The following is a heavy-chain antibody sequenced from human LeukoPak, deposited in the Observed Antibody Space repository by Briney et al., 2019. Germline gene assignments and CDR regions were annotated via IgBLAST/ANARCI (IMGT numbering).Heavy chain of an antibody. J-gene: IGHJ3*02. CDR1: GFTFSSYW. D-gene: IGHD5-18*01. Sequence: PGGSLRLSCAASGFTFSSYWMHWVRQAPGKGLVWVSRINSDWSTTSYADSVKGRFTISRDNAKNTLYLQMNSLRAEDTAVYYCARVGYSYAFDIWGQGTMVTVSS. V-gene: IGHV3-74*01. CDR2: INSDWSTT. CDR3: ARVGYSYAFDI.